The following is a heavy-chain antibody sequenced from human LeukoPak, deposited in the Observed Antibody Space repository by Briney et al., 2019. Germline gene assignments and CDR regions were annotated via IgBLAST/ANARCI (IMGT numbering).Heavy chain of an antibody. CDR3: TRALYNTGWYPDYFDS. J-gene: IGHJ4*02. CDR2: IKRDGTDK. V-gene: IGHV3-7*01. Sequence: GGSLRLSRAASGFTFNNYWMSWVRQAPGKGLEWLANIKRDGTDKYYVGSVEGRFTISRDNAKNSLFLQMSSLRAEDTAIYYCTRALYNTGWYPDYFDSWGQGTLVTVSS. D-gene: IGHD6-19*01. CDR1: GFTFNNYW.